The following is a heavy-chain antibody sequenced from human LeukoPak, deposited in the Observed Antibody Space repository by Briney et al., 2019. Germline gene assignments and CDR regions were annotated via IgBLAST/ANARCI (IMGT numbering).Heavy chain of an antibody. V-gene: IGHV4-34*01. Sequence: SETLSLTCAVYGGSFSGYYWSWIRQPPGKGLEWIGEINHSGSTNYNPSLKSRVTISVDTSKNQFSLKLSSVTAADTAVYYCARKYQYYDILTGYFRPPYYFDYWGQGTLVTVSS. D-gene: IGHD3-9*01. CDR3: ARKYQYYDILTGYFRPPYYFDY. J-gene: IGHJ4*02. CDR1: GGSFSGYY. CDR2: INHSGST.